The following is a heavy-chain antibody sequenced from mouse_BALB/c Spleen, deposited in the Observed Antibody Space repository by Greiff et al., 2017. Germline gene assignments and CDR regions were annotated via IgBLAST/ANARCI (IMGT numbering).Heavy chain of an antibody. D-gene: IGHD2-10*01. CDR2: ISSGGSYT. V-gene: IGHV5-9-4*01. CDR3: ATYYGNYGGFDY. CDR1: GFTFSSYA. J-gene: IGHJ2*01. Sequence: EVQGVESGGGLVKPGGSLKLSCAASGFTFSSYAMSWVRQSPEKRLEWVAEISSGGSYTYYPDTVTGRFTISRDNAKNTLYLEMSSLRSEDTAMYYCATYYGNYGGFDYWGQGTTLTVSS.